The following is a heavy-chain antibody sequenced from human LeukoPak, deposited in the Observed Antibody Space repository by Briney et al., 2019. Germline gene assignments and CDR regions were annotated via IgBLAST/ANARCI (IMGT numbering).Heavy chain of an antibody. CDR2: ISSSSSYI. V-gene: IGHV3-21*01. Sequence: GGSLRLSCAASGFTFSSYSMNWVRQAPGKGLEWVSSISSSSSYIYYADSVKGRFTISRDNAKNSLYLQMNSLRAEDAAVYYCARDLEGQWLVEGGYFDYWGQGTLVTVSS. J-gene: IGHJ4*02. CDR3: ARDLEGQWLVEGGYFDY. D-gene: IGHD6-19*01. CDR1: GFTFSSYS.